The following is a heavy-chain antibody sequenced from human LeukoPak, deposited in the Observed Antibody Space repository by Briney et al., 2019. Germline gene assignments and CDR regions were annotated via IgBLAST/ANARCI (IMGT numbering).Heavy chain of an antibody. CDR1: GFTFSSYA. CDR2: ISGSGSST. Sequence: PGGSLRLSCEASGFTFSSYAMSWVRQASGKGLEWVSTISGSGSSTYYADSVKGRFTISRDNPKNTLYLQMNSLRAEDTAIYYCAKDLLALVVSPTFSFDYWGQGTLVTVSS. CDR3: AKDLLALVVSPTFSFDY. J-gene: IGHJ4*02. V-gene: IGHV3-23*01. D-gene: IGHD2-15*01.